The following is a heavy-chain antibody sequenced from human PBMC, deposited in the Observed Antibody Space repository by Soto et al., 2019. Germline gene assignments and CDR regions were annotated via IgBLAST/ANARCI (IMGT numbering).Heavy chain of an antibody. D-gene: IGHD2-8*01. Sequence: QAHLVESGGGVVHPGRSPNLSCAVSGFTFTNYGMHWVRQAPGKGLEWVAGSWNDDTNKTYVDSVKGRFTISRDNAKDTLYLQMNSLRVEDTAVYFCARDPGVYPLDFFDSWGQGTLVTVSP. CDR1: GFTFTNYG. V-gene: IGHV3-33*01. CDR3: ARDPGVYPLDFFDS. CDR2: SWNDDTNK. J-gene: IGHJ4*02.